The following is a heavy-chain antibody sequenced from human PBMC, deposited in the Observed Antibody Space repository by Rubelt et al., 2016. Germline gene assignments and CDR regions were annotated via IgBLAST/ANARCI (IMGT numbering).Heavy chain of an antibody. J-gene: IGHJ6*02. V-gene: IGHV3-NL1*01. Sequence: DEYGGGVVQPGRSLRLSCAASGFTFSSYGMHWVRQAPGKGLEWVSAVSGDGYGTYYAEPVKGRFTISRDNSKNTLYLQMDSLRAEDTAVYYWARDHCISSLHVYYSGMDVWGQGTTVTVSS. D-gene: IGHD6-6*01. CDR1: GFTFSSYG. CDR3: ARDHCISSLHVYYSGMDV. CDR2: VSGDGYGT.